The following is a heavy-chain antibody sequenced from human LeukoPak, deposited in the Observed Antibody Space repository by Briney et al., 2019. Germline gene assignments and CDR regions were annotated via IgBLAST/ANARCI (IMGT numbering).Heavy chain of an antibody. CDR2: INPNSGGT. D-gene: IGHD3-10*01. J-gene: IGHJ4*02. V-gene: IGHV1-2*06. CDR1: GYTFTGYY. Sequence: GASVKVSCKASGYTFTGYYMHWVRQAPGQGLEWMGRINPNSGGTNYAQKFQGRVTMTRDTSISTAYMELSRLRSDDTAVYYCARGVPYYYGSGSNSFDYWGQGTLVTVSS. CDR3: ARGVPYYYGSGSNSFDY.